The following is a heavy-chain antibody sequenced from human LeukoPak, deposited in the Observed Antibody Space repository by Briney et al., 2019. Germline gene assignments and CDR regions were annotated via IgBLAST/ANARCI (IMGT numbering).Heavy chain of an antibody. J-gene: IGHJ4*02. CDR3: ARQTGSSWNPYFDY. CDR2: IYPGDSDT. CDR1: GYSFTSYW. V-gene: IGHV5-51*01. D-gene: IGHD6-13*01. Sequence: GESLKISCQGSGYSFTSYWIGWVRQMPGKGLEWMGIIYPGDSDTRYSPSFQGQVTISADKSISTAYLQWSSLRASDNAIYYCARQTGSSWNPYFDYWGQGTLVTVSS.